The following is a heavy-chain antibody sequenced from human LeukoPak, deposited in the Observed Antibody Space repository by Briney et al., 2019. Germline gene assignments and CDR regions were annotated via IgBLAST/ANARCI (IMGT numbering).Heavy chain of an antibody. Sequence: GGSLRLSCAASGFTFSSYAMHWVRQAPGKGLEWVAVISYDGSNKYYADSVKGRFTISRDNSKNTLYLQMNSLRAEDTAVYYCASFSYYYGSGSPQDYFDYCGQGTLVTVSS. CDR1: GFTFSSYA. CDR2: ISYDGSNK. CDR3: ASFSYYYGSGSPQDYFDY. J-gene: IGHJ4*02. D-gene: IGHD3-10*01. V-gene: IGHV3-30*04.